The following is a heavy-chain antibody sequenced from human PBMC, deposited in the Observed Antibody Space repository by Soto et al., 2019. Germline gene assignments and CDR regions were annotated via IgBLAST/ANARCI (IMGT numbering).Heavy chain of an antibody. Sequence: GGSLRLSCAASGFTFSSYGMHWVRQAPGKGLEWVAVIWYDGSNKYYADSVKGRFTISRDNSKNTLYLQMNSLRAEDTAVYYCARAGKEILIDGMDVWGQGTTVTVSS. CDR2: IWYDGSNK. CDR1: GFTFSSYG. V-gene: IGHV3-33*01. D-gene: IGHD3-3*01. CDR3: ARAGKEILIDGMDV. J-gene: IGHJ6*02.